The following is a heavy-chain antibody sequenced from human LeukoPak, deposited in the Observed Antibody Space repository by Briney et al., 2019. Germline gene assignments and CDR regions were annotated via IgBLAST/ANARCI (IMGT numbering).Heavy chain of an antibody. Sequence: ASVKVSCKASGGTFSSYAISWVRQAPGQGLEWMGGITPIFGTANYTQKFQGRVTITTDESTSTAYMELSSLRSEDTAVYYCARSGYSYGPYDAFDIWGQGTMVTVSS. CDR2: ITPIFGTA. D-gene: IGHD5-18*01. J-gene: IGHJ3*02. CDR3: ARSGYSYGPYDAFDI. CDR1: GGTFSSYA. V-gene: IGHV1-69*05.